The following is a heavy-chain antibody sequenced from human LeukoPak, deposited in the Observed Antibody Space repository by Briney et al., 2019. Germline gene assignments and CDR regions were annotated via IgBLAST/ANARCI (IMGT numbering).Heavy chain of an antibody. CDR3: ASGYCSSTSCSYTYDY. D-gene: IGHD2-2*03. J-gene: IGHJ4*02. Sequence: ASVKVSCKASGYTFTSYGINWVRQATGQGLEWMGWISAYNGNTNYAQKLQGRVTMTTDTSTSTAYMELRSLRSDDTAVYYCASGYCSSTSCSYTYDYWGQGTLVTVSS. V-gene: IGHV1-18*01. CDR1: GYTFTSYG. CDR2: ISAYNGNT.